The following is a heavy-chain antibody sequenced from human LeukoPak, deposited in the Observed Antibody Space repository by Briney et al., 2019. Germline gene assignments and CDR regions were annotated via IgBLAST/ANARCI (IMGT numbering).Heavy chain of an antibody. Sequence: PSETLSLTCTVSGGSISSGSYYWSWIRQPAGKGLEWIGRIYTSGSTNYNPSLKSRVTISVDTSKNQFSLKLSSVTAADTAVYYCARLGPQHLIPTYYYYYMDVWGKGTTVTISS. V-gene: IGHV4-61*02. D-gene: IGHD1-1*01. CDR2: IYTSGST. CDR1: GGSISSGSYY. J-gene: IGHJ6*03. CDR3: ARLGPQHLIPTYYYYYMDV.